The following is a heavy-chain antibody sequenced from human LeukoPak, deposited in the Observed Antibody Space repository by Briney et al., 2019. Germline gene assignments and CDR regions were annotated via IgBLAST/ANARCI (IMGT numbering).Heavy chain of an antibody. CDR1: GFSFSTYS. D-gene: IGHD4-11*01. Sequence: GGSLRLSCAASGFSFSTYSMNWVRQAPGKGLERVSSISAASNYIYYADSVKGRFTISRDNAKNSLYLQMNSLRAEDTAVYYCARERLPDDYWGQGTLVTVSS. J-gene: IGHJ4*02. V-gene: IGHV3-21*01. CDR2: ISAASNYI. CDR3: ARERLPDDY.